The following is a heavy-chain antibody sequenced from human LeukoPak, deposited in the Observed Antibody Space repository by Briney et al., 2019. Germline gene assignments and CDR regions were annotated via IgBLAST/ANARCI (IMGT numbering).Heavy chain of an antibody. Sequence: GGSLRLSCVASGFTFNYYSMNWARQAPGKGLEWISYIRSRDGTVSYAHSVEGHFTISTDTAKTSLFLQMNGLSADETAVYYCVRDQAYAFDIWGQGTMVTVSS. CDR2: IRSRDGTV. CDR3: VRDQAYAFDI. CDR1: GFTFNYYS. J-gene: IGHJ3*02. V-gene: IGHV3-48*01.